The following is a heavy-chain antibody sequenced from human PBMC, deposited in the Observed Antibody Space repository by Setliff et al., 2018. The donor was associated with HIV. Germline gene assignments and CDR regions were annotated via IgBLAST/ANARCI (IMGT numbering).Heavy chain of an antibody. CDR2: IYYNGNT. V-gene: IGHV4-59*01. CDR1: SGSISPYY. CDR3: ARVISSWSAYYIDY. D-gene: IGHD3-3*01. J-gene: IGHJ4*02. Sequence: SETLSLTCAVSSGSISPYYWSWIRQPPGRGLEWIGFIYYNGNTNYSPSLKSRVTISLDTSRNQFSLKLSSVTAADTAVYYCARVISSWSAYYIDYWGQGTLVTVSS.